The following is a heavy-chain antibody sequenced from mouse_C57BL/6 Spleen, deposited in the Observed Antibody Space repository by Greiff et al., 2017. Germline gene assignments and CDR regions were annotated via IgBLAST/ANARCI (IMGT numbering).Heavy chain of an antibody. CDR3: ARPYGSSPYYFDY. CDR1: GFTFSDYG. Sequence: EVKLVESGGGLVKPGGSLKLSCAASGFTFSDYGMHWVRQAPEKGLEWVAYISSGSSTIYYADTVKGRFTISRDNAKNTLFLQMTILRSEDTAMYYCARPYGSSPYYFDYWGQGTTLTVSS. J-gene: IGHJ2*01. V-gene: IGHV5-17*01. CDR2: ISSGSSTI. D-gene: IGHD1-1*01.